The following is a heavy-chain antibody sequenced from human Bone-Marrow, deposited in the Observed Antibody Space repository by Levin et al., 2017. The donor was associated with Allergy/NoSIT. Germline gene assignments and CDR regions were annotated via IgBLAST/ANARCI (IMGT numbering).Heavy chain of an antibody. CDR2: IHHSGDT. CDR3: ARNGYYSIDY. CDR1: GGSLSDDY. J-gene: IGHJ4*02. Sequence: SETLSLTCAVYGGSLSDDYWSWIRQPPGKGLEWIGEIHHSGDTNYNPSLKSRVTISLDTSKNQFSLRLTSVTAADTAEYYCARNGYYSIDYWGQGSLVTVSS. D-gene: IGHD3-3*01. V-gene: IGHV4-34*01.